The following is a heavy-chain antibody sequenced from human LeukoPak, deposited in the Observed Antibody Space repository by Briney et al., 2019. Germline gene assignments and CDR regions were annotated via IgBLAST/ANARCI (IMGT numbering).Heavy chain of an antibody. Sequence: ASVKVSCKASGYTFTGYGISWVRQAPGQGLEWMGWISAYNGNTNYAQKLQGRVTMTTDTSTSTAYMELRSLRSDDTAVYYCARENYYGSGSYSTLRNMGYYYYGMDVWGQGTTVTVSS. V-gene: IGHV1-18*01. D-gene: IGHD3-10*01. CDR2: ISAYNGNT. CDR1: GYTFTGYG. J-gene: IGHJ6*02. CDR3: ARENYYGSGSYSTLRNMGYYYYGMDV.